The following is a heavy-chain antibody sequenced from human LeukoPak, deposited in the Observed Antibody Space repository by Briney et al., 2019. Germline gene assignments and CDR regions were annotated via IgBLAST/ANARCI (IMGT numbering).Heavy chain of an antibody. D-gene: IGHD3-10*01. CDR2: ISSSSRYI. V-gene: IGHV3-21*01. CDR1: GFTFKSYS. Sequence: GGSLRLSCAASGFTFKSYSVNWLRQAPGKGLEWVSSISSSSRYIYYADSAKGRFTISRDNAKNSLYLQMNSLRAEATAVYYCARGMLYGSGSSSWFDPWGQGTLVTVSS. J-gene: IGHJ5*02. CDR3: ARGMLYGSGSSSWFDP.